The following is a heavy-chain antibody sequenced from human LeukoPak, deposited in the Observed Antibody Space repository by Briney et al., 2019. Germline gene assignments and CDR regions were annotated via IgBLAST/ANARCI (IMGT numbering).Heavy chain of an antibody. V-gene: IGHV4-39*01. CDR2: IYYSGST. D-gene: IGHD4-11*01. CDR1: GGSISSSSYY. Sequence: PSETLSLTCTVSGGSISSSSYYWSWIRQPPGKGLEWIGSIYYSGSTYYNPSLKSRVTISVDTSKNQFSLKLSSVTAADTAVYYCARVTVTEYFDYWGQGTLVTVSS. J-gene: IGHJ4*02. CDR3: ARVTVTEYFDY.